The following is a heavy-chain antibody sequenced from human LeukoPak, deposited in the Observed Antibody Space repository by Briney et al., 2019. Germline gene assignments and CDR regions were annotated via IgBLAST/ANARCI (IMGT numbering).Heavy chain of an antibody. J-gene: IGHJ5*02. CDR2: INSDGNII. V-gene: IGHV3-74*01. CDR3: ATYLTLDST. D-gene: IGHD6-13*01. Sequence: GGSLRLSCAASGFTFSNYAMSWVRQAPGKGLVWVARINSDGNIISYADSVKGRFTISRDSAKNTLYLQMSSLRAEDTAVYYCATYLTLDSTWGQGTLVSVSS. CDR1: GFTFSNYA.